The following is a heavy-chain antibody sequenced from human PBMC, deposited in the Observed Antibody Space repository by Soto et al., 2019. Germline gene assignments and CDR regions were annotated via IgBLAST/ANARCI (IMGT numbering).Heavy chain of an antibody. Sequence: QVQLQESGPGLVKPSETLSLTCTVSGGSISTYYWSWIRQPPGKGLEWIGYIYYSGSINYNPSLKSRVTISVDTSKNQFSLKLSSVTAADTAVYYCARRTVAGTNWFDPWGQGTLVTVSS. CDR1: GGSISTYY. V-gene: IGHV4-59*01. CDR3: ARRTVAGTNWFDP. D-gene: IGHD6-19*01. J-gene: IGHJ5*02. CDR2: IYYSGSI.